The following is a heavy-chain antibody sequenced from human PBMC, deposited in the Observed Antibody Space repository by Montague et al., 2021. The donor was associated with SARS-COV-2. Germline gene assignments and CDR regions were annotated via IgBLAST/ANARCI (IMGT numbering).Heavy chain of an antibody. Sequence: TLSLTCTVSGGSISSGGYYWSWIRQHPGKGLEWIGYIYYSGSTYYXXXLKSRVTISVDTSKNQFSLKLSSVTAADTAAYYCARDPRYDSSGYYLGSAFDIWGQGTMVTVSS. D-gene: IGHD3-22*01. V-gene: IGHV4-31*03. CDR3: ARDPRYDSSGYYLGSAFDI. CDR2: IYYSGST. CDR1: GGSISSGGYY. J-gene: IGHJ3*02.